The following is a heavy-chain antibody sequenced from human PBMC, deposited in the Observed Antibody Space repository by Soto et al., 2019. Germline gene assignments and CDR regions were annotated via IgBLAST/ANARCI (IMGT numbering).Heavy chain of an antibody. J-gene: IGHJ4*02. CDR1: GVSITSYK. CDR2: MYSSGSS. D-gene: IGHD2-15*01. V-gene: IGHV4-59*01. CDR3: AREWSAFDY. Sequence: PSETLSLTCTVSGVSITSYKWSWIRQSPGKGLEWIAYMYSSGSSSYNPSLKSRVTISVDTSRNQYSLQLNSATAADTAAYYCAREWSAFDYWGQGMLVTVS.